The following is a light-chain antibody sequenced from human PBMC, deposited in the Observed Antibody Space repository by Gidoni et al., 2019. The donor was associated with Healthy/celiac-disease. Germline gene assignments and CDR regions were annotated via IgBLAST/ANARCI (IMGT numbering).Light chain of an antibody. CDR1: QSVLYSSNNKNY. V-gene: IGKV4-1*01. CDR2: WAS. J-gene: IGKJ2*01. Sequence: DIVMTQSPDSLAMSLGERATINCKSSQSVLYSSNNKNYLAWYQQKPGQPPKLRIYWASTRESGVPDRCSGSGSGTDFTLTISSLQAEDVAVYYCQQYYSTPYTFGQGTKLEIK. CDR3: QQYYSTPYT.